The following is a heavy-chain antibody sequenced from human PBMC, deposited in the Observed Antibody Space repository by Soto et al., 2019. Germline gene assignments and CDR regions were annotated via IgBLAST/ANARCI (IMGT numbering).Heavy chain of an antibody. J-gene: IGHJ4*02. Sequence: QVQLVESGGGVVQPGRSLRLSCAASGFIFSTYAMQWVRQAPGKGLEWVAVISSEGGTKFYADSVKGRFSISRDNSKNPLYLQMSSLRPEDTAVYYCARDFRGMGTFDYWGQGTLVTVAS. CDR1: GFIFSTYA. CDR3: ARDFRGMGTFDY. CDR2: ISSEGGTK. D-gene: IGHD3-16*01. V-gene: IGHV3-30-3*01.